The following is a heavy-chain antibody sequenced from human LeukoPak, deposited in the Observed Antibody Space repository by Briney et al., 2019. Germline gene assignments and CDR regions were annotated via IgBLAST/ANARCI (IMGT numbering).Heavy chain of an antibody. J-gene: IGHJ4*02. CDR1: GFTFSSYW. V-gene: IGHV3-7*01. CDR2: IKEDGSEK. D-gene: IGHD2-15*01. Sequence: GGSLRLSCAASGFTFSSYWMSWVRQAPGKGLEWVANIKEDGSEKYYVDSVKGRFTIARDNAKNSLYLQMNSLRAEDTAVYYCVRERRWYCSGGRCQYYYFDYWGQGTLVTVSS. CDR3: VRERRWYCSGGRCQYYYFDY.